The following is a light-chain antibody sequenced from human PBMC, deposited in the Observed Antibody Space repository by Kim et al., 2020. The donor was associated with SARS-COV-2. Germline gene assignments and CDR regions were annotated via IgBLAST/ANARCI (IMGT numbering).Light chain of an antibody. V-gene: IGKV1-27*01. Sequence: DIQMTQSPTALSASVGDRVTITCRASQGISNYLAWYQQKPGKVPKLLIHDASTLRSGVPSRFSGSGSGTDFTLTISSLQPEDVATYYCQKYNSVPYTFGPGTKLEI. J-gene: IGKJ2*01. CDR1: QGISNY. CDR3: QKYNSVPYT. CDR2: DAS.